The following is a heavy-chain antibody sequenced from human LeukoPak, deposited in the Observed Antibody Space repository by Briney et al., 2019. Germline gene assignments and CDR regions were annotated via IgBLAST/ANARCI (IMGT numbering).Heavy chain of an antibody. J-gene: IGHJ4*02. D-gene: IGHD3-10*01. V-gene: IGHV3-21*01. CDR1: GFTFSSHA. CDR2: VSSSSSYI. CDR3: ARLFGGGFGKYYFDY. Sequence: GGSLRLSCAASGFTFSSHAMDWVRQAPGKGLEWVSSVSSSSSYIYYADSVKGRFTISRDDAKNSLYLQMNSLRAEDTAVYYCARLFGGGFGKYYFDYWGQGTLVTVSS.